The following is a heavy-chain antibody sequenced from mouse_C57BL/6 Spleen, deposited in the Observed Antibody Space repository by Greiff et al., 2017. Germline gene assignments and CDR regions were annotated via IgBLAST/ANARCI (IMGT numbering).Heavy chain of an antibody. CDR2: ISSGGSYT. Sequence: EVQRVESGGDLVKPGGSLKLSCAASGFTFSSYGMSWVRQTPDKRLEWVATISSGGSYTYYPDSVKGRFTISRDNAKNTLYLQMSSLKSEDTAMYYCARFSGFYFDYWGQGTTLTVSS. CDR3: ARFSGFYFDY. D-gene: IGHD3-2*02. V-gene: IGHV5-6*01. J-gene: IGHJ2*01. CDR1: GFTFSSYG.